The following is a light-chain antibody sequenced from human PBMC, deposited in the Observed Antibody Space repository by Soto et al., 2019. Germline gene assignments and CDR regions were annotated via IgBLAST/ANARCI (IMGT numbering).Light chain of an antibody. J-gene: IGLJ1*01. Sequence: QSVLAQPGSGSGSPGQSITISCTGSSSNIGAGYDVHWYQQRPGTAPKLLIFGNINRPSGVPDRFSGSKSGTSASLAITGLQAEDEGDYYCQSYDSTLSARYVFGTGTKVTVL. CDR3: QSYDSTLSARYV. CDR2: GNI. CDR1: SSNIGAGYD. V-gene: IGLV1-40*01.